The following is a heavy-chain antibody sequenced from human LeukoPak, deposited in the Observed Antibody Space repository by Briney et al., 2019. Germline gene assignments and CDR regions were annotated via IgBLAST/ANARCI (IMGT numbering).Heavy chain of an antibody. Sequence: GGSLRPSCAASGFTFSSYGMHWVRQAPGKGLEWVAVISYDGSNKYYADSVKGRFTISRDNSKNTLYLQMNSLRAEDTAVYYCARENAGYCSSTSCYPYFDYWGQGTLVTVSS. CDR3: ARENAGYCSSTSCYPYFDY. CDR1: GFTFSSYG. J-gene: IGHJ4*02. V-gene: IGHV3-30*19. D-gene: IGHD2-2*01. CDR2: ISYDGSNK.